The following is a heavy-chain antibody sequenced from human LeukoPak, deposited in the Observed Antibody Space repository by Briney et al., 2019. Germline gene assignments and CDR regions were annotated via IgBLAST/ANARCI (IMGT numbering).Heavy chain of an antibody. CDR1: GFTVSSNY. J-gene: IGHJ4*02. V-gene: IGHV3-53*01. CDR2: IYSGGGT. CDR3: AGVIRGGVDY. Sequence: GGSLRLSCAASGFTVSSNYMSWVRQAPGKGLEWVSVIYSGGGTYYADSVRGRFTISRDKSMNTLDLQMNSLRVEDTAVYYCAGVIRGGVDYWGQGTLVTVSS. D-gene: IGHD3-10*01.